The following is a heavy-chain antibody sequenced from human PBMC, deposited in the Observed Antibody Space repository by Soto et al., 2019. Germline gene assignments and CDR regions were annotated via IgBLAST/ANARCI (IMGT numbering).Heavy chain of an antibody. CDR3: AREVGYQLFYYYYYMDV. D-gene: IGHD2-2*01. CDR1: GFTFSSYA. J-gene: IGHJ6*03. V-gene: IGHV3-23*01. CDR2: ISGSGGST. Sequence: EVQLLESGGGLVQPGGSLRLSCAASGFTFSSYAMNWVRQAPGKGLEWVSAISGSGGSTYYADSVKGRFTISRDNSKNTLYLQMNSLRAEDTAVYYCAREVGYQLFYYYYYMDVWGKGTTVTVSS.